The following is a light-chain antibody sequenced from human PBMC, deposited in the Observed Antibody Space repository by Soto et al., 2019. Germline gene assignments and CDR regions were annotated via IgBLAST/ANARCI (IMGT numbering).Light chain of an antibody. CDR2: DVT. CDR1: SSDIGGYNY. J-gene: IGLJ1*01. CDR3: TSYTTSNTLV. Sequence: QSALTQLASVSGSPGQSIAISCTGTSSDIGGYNYVSWYQQHPGKAPKLMIHDVTTRPSGVSDRFSGSKSGNTASLTISGLQAEDEADYYCTSYTTSNTLVFGAGTKVTVL. V-gene: IGLV2-14*01.